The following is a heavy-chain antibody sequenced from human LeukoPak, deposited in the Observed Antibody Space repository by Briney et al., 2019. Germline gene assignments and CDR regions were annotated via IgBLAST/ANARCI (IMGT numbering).Heavy chain of an antibody. V-gene: IGHV4-38-2*02. CDR3: ARDFAATGNSHSSSPIG. Sequence: SETLFLTCTVSGDSISSGYYWGGFRRPPGRGRGGIGRIYHSGGTYYNPSLKRRVTISVDTTKNQFSLKLSSVTAADTAVYYCARDFAATGNSHSSSPIGWGQGTLVTVSS. CDR2: IYHSGGT. J-gene: IGHJ4*02. CDR1: GDSISSGYY. D-gene: IGHD6-13*01.